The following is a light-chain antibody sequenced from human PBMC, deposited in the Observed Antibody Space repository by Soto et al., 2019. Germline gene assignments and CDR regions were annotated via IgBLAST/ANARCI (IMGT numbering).Light chain of an antibody. CDR1: QSIGSN. CDR3: QECNNWPRCT. CDR2: HTS. Sequence: VMTQSPATLYVSPGERVILSCRASQSIGSNLAWCQQKPGQPLSLLIYHTSTRDPDIPPRFSGSGSGTEFTLTISSLQCEDLGIYLCQECNNWPRCTFGQGTKLQIK. J-gene: IGKJ2*02. V-gene: IGKV3-15*01.